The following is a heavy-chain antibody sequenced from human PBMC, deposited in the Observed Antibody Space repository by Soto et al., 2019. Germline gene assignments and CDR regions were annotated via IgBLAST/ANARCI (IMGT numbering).Heavy chain of an antibody. Sequence: ASVKVSCKASGYTITSHYMHWVRQAPGQGLEWMGVINPSGGSTSYAQKFQGRVTMTRDTSTSTAYMELSSLRSEDTAVYYCARTLYGDNVDYWGQGTLVTVSS. V-gene: IGHV1-46*01. CDR2: INPSGGST. CDR3: ARTLYGDNVDY. J-gene: IGHJ4*02. CDR1: GYTITSHY. D-gene: IGHD4-17*01.